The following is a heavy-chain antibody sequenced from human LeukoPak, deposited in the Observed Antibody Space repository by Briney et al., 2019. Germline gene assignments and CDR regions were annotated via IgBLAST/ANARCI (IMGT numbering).Heavy chain of an antibody. CDR3: ARDQRGGRLVAAAGTFDY. V-gene: IGHV1-46*01. CDR1: GYTLTELS. D-gene: IGHD6-13*01. CDR2: INPSGGST. J-gene: IGHJ4*02. Sequence: ASVKVSCKVSGYTLTELSMHWVRQAPGQGLEWMGIINPSGGSTSYAQKFQGRVTVTRDTSTSTVYMELSSLKSEDTAVYYCARDQRGGRLVAAAGTFDYWGQGTLVTVSS.